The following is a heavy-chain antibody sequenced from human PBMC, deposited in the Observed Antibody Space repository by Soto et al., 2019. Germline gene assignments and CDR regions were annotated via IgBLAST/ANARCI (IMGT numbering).Heavy chain of an antibody. CDR2: ISGGGRST. CDR1: GFTFSNYA. Sequence: LRLSCEASGFTFSNYAMSWVRQAPGKGLEWVSNISGGGRSTYHIDSVKGRFTISRDNSKNTLYLQMSSLRAEDTAVYYCAKRTNWNYIRDAFDIWGQGTMVTVSS. J-gene: IGHJ3*02. D-gene: IGHD1-7*01. CDR3: AKRTNWNYIRDAFDI. V-gene: IGHV3-23*01.